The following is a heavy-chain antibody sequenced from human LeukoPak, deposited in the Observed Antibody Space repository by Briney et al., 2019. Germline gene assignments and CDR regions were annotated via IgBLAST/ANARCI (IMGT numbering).Heavy chain of an antibody. Sequence: GGSLRLSCAASGFTFSSYWMSWVRQAPGKGLEWVANIKQDGSEKYYVDSVKGRFTTSRDNAKNSLYLQMNSLRAEDTAVYYCARDLGLPTSYYDFWSGYYTISSGLDPWGQGTLVTVSS. CDR1: GFTFSSYW. CDR2: IKQDGSEK. V-gene: IGHV3-7*01. D-gene: IGHD3-3*01. J-gene: IGHJ5*02. CDR3: ARDLGLPTSYYDFWSGYYTISSGLDP.